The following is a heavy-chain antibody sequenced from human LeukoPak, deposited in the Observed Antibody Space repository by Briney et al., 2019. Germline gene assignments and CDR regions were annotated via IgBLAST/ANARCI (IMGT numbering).Heavy chain of an antibody. CDR3: ARDWKTNSFDY. D-gene: IGHD1-1*01. V-gene: IGHV3-7*01. Sequence: TGGSLRLSCAASGFTFNTFWMTWVRQAPGKGLEWVANIKEDGSEKVYVDSLKGRFTISRDNAKNALYLQMNSLRAEDTAIYYCARDWKTNSFDYWGQGTLVTVSS. CDR1: GFTFNTFW. CDR2: IKEDGSEK. J-gene: IGHJ4*02.